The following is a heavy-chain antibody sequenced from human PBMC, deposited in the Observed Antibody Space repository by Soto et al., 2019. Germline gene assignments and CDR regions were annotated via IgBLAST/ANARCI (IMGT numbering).Heavy chain of an antibody. Sequence: QVQLVESGGGVVQPGRSLRLSCAASGFTFSNYGMHWVRQAPGKVLERVAVILNDGSNRYHADSVKDRFTISRDNSKNMLYLQMNSLRAEDTAVYYWARDDEYSGNGMDVWGQGTTVTVS. CDR3: ARDDEYSGNGMDV. CDR1: GFTFSNYG. CDR2: ILNDGSNR. V-gene: IGHV3-33*01. D-gene: IGHD3-10*01. J-gene: IGHJ6*02.